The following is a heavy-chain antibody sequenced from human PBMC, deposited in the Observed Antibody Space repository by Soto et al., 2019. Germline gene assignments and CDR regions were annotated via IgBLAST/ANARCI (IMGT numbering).Heavy chain of an antibody. CDR3: ARDNGLRWYPNWFDP. Sequence: GGSLRLSCAASGVTFSTFAMSWVRQAPGKGLDWVSSISGSGGTTYYADSVEGRFTVSRDNSKNTLYLQMNSLRAEDTAVYYCARDNGLRWYPNWFDPWGQGTLVTVSS. CDR1: GVTFSTFA. J-gene: IGHJ5*02. D-gene: IGHD4-17*01. CDR2: ISGSGGTT. V-gene: IGHV3-23*01.